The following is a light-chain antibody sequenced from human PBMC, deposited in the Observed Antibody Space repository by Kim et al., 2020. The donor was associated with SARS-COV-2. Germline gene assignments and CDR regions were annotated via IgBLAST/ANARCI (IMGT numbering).Light chain of an antibody. CDR1: QGISSW. CDR3: QQYSDYPWT. CDR2: KAS. V-gene: IGKV1-5*03. Sequence: IQITHSPSTLSASVGDRVTITCRASQGISSWLAWYQKKPGKAPNLLIYKASSLESGVPSRFSGSGSGTEFTLTISSLQPDDFATYYCQQYSDYPWTFGQGTKVDIK. J-gene: IGKJ1*01.